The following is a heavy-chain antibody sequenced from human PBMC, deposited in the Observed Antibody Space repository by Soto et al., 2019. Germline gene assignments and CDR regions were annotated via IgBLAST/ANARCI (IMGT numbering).Heavy chain of an antibody. Sequence: EVQLVESGGGLVQPGGSLRLSCAASGFTFSSYSMNWVRQAPGKGLEWVSYISSSSSTIYYADSVKGRFTISRDNAKNSLYLQMNSLRAEDTAVYYCARANYYVSPGDFDYGGQGTLVTVSS. CDR3: ARANYYVSPGDFDY. CDR1: GFTFSSYS. J-gene: IGHJ4*02. V-gene: IGHV3-48*01. CDR2: ISSSSSTI. D-gene: IGHD3-10*02.